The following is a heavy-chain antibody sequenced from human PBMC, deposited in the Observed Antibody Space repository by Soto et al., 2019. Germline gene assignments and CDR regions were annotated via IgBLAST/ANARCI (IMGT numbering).Heavy chain of an antibody. CDR2: IERDDDDK. CDR3: ARSIRGPRRFNGMDV. J-gene: IGHJ6*02. CDR1: GFSLTSPGMC. D-gene: IGHD1-20*01. Sequence: SGPTLVNPTETLTLTCTFSGFSLTSPGMCVSWIRQSPGKALEWLALIERDDDDKYYSTSLKTRLTISKDTRKNQVVLTMANMEPADTANYYCARSIRGPRRFNGMDVWGQGTTVTVSS. V-gene: IGHV2-70*13.